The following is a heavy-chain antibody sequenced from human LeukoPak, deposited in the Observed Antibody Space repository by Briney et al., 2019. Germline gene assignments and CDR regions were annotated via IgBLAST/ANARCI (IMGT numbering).Heavy chain of an antibody. CDR3: AKDVDPDTRGYQGYFQN. Sequence: GGSLRLSCAASGFPFHDYTMYWVRQVPGKGLEWVSLITWDSGNTYYTDSVKGRSTISRDNRQNSLFLQMNSLRTEDTALYYCAKDVDPDTRGYQGYFQNWGQGTLVTVSS. D-gene: IGHD3-22*01. CDR1: GFPFHDYT. V-gene: IGHV3-43*01. CDR2: ITWDSGNT. J-gene: IGHJ1*01.